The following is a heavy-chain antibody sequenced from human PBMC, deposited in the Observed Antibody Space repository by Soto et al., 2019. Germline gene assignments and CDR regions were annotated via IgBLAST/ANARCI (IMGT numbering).Heavy chain of an antibody. V-gene: IGHV1-3*01. Sequence: ASVKVSCKASGYTFTRYTMNWVRQAPGQRLEWMGWINPDNGNTKSSQKFQDRVIITRDTSASTAYMDLSSLRSDDTAVYYCARSAVEMATISDYWGQGTLVTVS. CDR1: GYTFTRYT. CDR3: ARSAVEMATISDY. J-gene: IGHJ4*02. CDR2: INPDNGNT. D-gene: IGHD5-12*01.